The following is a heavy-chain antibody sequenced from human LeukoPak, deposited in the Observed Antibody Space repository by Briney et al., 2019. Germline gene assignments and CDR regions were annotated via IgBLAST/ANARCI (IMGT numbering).Heavy chain of an antibody. CDR1: GGSISSSSYY. V-gene: IGHV4-39*07. CDR3: ARVGGWLQLWGDAFDI. D-gene: IGHD5-24*01. Sequence: SETLSLTCTVSGGSISSSSYYWGWIRQPPGKGLEWTGSIYYSGSTYYNPSLKSRVTISVDTSKNQFSLKLSSVTAADTAVYYCARVGGWLQLWGDAFDIWGQGTMVTVSS. J-gene: IGHJ3*02. CDR2: IYYSGST.